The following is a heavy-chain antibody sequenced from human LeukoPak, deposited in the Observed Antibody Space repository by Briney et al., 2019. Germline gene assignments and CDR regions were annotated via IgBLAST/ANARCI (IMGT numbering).Heavy chain of an antibody. D-gene: IGHD6-13*01. CDR2: IYYSGST. V-gene: IGHV4-59*01. J-gene: IGHJ6*02. Sequence: SETLSLTCTVSGGSISSYYWSRIRQPPGKGLEWIGYIYYSGSTNYNPSLKSRVAISLDTSKNQFSLILTSVTAADTAVYYCARGGSSKGMDVWGQGTTVTVSS. CDR1: GGSISSYY. CDR3: ARGGSSKGMDV.